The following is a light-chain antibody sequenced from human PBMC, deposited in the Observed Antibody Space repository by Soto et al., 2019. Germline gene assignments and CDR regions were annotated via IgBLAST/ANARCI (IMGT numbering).Light chain of an antibody. J-gene: IGKJ1*01. Sequence: DIQMTQSPSSLSASVGDRVSIACLASRSISTYLNWYQQKPGKAPKLLIYGASTLQGGVPSRFIGSGSGTDFTLTISSLQPEDFATYYCQQSYNFPRTFGRGTKVDIK. CDR1: RSISTY. V-gene: IGKV1-39*01. CDR3: QQSYNFPRT. CDR2: GAS.